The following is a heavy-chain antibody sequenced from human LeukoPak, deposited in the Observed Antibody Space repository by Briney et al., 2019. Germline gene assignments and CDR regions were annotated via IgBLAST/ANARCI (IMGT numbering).Heavy chain of an antibody. CDR3: ARESGPEYCSSTSCFIDY. CDR2: ISSSSSYI. Sequence: GGSLRLSCAASGFTFSSYSMNWVRQAPGKGLEWVSSISSSSSYIYYADSVKGRFTISRDNAKNSLYLQMNSLRAEDTAVYYCARESGPEYCSSTSCFIDYWGQGTLVTVSS. V-gene: IGHV3-21*01. CDR1: GFTFSSYS. J-gene: IGHJ4*02. D-gene: IGHD2-2*01.